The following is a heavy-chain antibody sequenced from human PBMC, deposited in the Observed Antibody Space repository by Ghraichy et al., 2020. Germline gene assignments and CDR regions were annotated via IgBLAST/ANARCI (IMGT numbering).Heavy chain of an antibody. CDR2: ISAYNGNT. D-gene: IGHD6-6*01. CDR3: ARFFLSAPEQSIAARGSFDY. J-gene: IGHJ4*02. V-gene: IGHV1-18*04. Sequence: ASVKVSCKASGYTFTSYGISWVRQAPGQGLEWMGWISAYNGNTNYAQKLQGRVTMTTDTSTSTAYMELRSLRSDDTAVYYCARFFLSAPEQSIAARGSFDYGGQGSLVTVSS. CDR1: GYTFTSYG.